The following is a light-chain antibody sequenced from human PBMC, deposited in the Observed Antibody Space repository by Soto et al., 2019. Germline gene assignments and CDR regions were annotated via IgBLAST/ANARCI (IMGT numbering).Light chain of an antibody. CDR3: AAWDDTLKRYV. CDR1: NSNIASNT. V-gene: IGLV1-44*01. CDR2: YNN. Sequence: QSALTQPPSASETPGQTVSISCSGRNSNIASNTVNWYQHLPGTAPKLLIYYNNQRPSGVPDRFSGSKSGTSASLAISGLQSEDESDYYCAAWDDTLKRYVFGTGTKVAVL. J-gene: IGLJ1*01.